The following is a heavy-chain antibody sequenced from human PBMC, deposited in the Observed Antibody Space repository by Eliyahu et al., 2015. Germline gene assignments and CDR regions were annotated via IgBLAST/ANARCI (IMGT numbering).Heavy chain of an antibody. Sequence: EVQLVESGGGLIQPGGSLRLSCXASGFXVSRNXMSWVRXAPGKGLEWVSVMYNGGSTYYADSVKGRFTISRDNSKNTLYLQMNSLRAEDTAVYYCARDLGSYKRAFDYWGQGTLVTVSS. J-gene: IGHJ4*02. CDR1: GFXVSRNX. D-gene: IGHD3-10*01. CDR3: ARDLGSYKRAFDY. CDR2: MYNGGST. V-gene: IGHV3-53*01.